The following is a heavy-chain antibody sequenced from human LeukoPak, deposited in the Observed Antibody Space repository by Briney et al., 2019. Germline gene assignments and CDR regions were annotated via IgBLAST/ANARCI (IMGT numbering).Heavy chain of an antibody. V-gene: IGHV3-7*01. Sequence: GGSLRLSCGASGFIFSRHWMSWVRQAPGKGPEWVANIKQDGGERYYVGSVKGRFTISRDNAKNLLYLQMNSLRAKDTALYYCARDGGHSTDFDYWGQGTLVTVSS. CDR1: GFIFSRHW. D-gene: IGHD2/OR15-2a*01. J-gene: IGHJ4*02. CDR2: IKQDGGER. CDR3: ARDGGHSTDFDY.